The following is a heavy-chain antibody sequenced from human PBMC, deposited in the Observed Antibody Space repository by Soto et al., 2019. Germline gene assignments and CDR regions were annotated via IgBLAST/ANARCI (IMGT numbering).Heavy chain of an antibody. D-gene: IGHD4-17*01. CDR1: GYTFTGYA. J-gene: IGHJ3*02. CDR3: AREAYGKLSAFDI. V-gene: IGHV1-3*01. CDR2: INAGNGNT. Sequence: QVQLVQSGAEVKKPGASVKVSCKASGYTFTGYAMHWVRQAPGQRLEWMGWINAGNGNTKYSQKFQGRVTITRDTSASTAYMELSSLRSEDTAVYYCAREAYGKLSAFDIWGQGTMVTVSS.